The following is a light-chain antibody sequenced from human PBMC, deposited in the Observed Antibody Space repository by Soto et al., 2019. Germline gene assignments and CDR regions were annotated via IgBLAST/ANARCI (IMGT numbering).Light chain of an antibody. V-gene: IGLV2-14*01. Sequence: QSALTQPASVSGSPGQSITISCTGTSSDVGGYSYVSWYQQNPGKTPKLVIYGVSNRPSGVSNRFSGSKSGNTASLTISGLQSEDEADYYCSSYAGSSNVFGTGTKVTVL. CDR1: SSDVGGYSY. J-gene: IGLJ1*01. CDR3: SSYAGSSNV. CDR2: GVS.